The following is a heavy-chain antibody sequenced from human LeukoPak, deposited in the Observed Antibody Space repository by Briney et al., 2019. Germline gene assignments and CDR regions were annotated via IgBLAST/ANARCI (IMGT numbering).Heavy chain of an antibody. V-gene: IGHV4-34*01. CDR3: ASARPGENDY. J-gene: IGHJ4*02. CDR2: INHSGST. CDR1: GGSFSGYY. D-gene: IGHD2-2*01. Sequence: SETLSLTRTVSGGSFSGYYWSWIRQPPGKGLEWIGEINHSGSTNYNPSLKSRVTISVDTSKNQFSLKLSSVTAADTAVYYCASARPGENDYWGQGTLVTVSS.